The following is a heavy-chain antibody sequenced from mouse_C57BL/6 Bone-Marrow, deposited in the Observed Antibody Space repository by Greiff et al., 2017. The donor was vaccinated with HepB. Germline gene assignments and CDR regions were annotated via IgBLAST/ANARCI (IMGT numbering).Heavy chain of an antibody. CDR3: TRGHYDYLDY. CDR2: IDPETGGT. J-gene: IGHJ2*01. V-gene: IGHV1-15*01. D-gene: IGHD2-4*01. Sequence: VQLQESGAELVRPGASVTLSCKASGYTFTDYEMHWVKQTPVHGLEWIGAIDPETGGTAYNQKFKGKAILTADKSSSPAYMELRSLTSEDSAVYYCTRGHYDYLDYWGQGTTLTVSS. CDR1: GYTFTDYE.